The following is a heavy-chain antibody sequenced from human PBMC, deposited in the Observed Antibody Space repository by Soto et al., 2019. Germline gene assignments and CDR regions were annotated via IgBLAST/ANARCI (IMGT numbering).Heavy chain of an antibody. Sequence: SETLSLTCTVSGGSISSSSYYWGWIRQPPGKGLEWIGSIYYSGSTYYNPSLKSQVTISVDTSKNQFSLKLSSVTAADTSLYYCARHHHFWSGYLDNWFDPWGQGTLVTVSS. D-gene: IGHD3-3*02. CDR2: IYYSGST. CDR3: ARHHHFWSGYLDNWFDP. V-gene: IGHV4-39*01. CDR1: GGSISSSSYY. J-gene: IGHJ5*02.